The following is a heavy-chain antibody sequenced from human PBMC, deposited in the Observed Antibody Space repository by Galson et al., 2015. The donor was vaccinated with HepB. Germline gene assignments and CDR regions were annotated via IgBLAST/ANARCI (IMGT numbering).Heavy chain of an antibody. D-gene: IGHD6-13*01. CDR1: GYNFTGYS. V-gene: IGHV7-4-1*02. Sequence: SVKVSCKASGYNFTGYSINWVRQAPGQGPEWMGWIRTKTGNPTYAQGFTGRFVFSLDTSVSTAHLQITSLKAEDTAVYYCASGRDTGSWYGDWYFDLWGRGTLLTVSS. J-gene: IGHJ2*01. CDR2: IRTKTGNP. CDR3: ASGRDTGSWYGDWYFDL.